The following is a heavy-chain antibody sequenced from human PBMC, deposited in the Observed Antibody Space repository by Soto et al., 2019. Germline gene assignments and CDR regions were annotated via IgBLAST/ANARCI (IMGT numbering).Heavy chain of an antibody. Sequence: GGSLRLSCAASGFTVSSNYMNWVRQAPGKGLEWVSVIYIGGNTHYTDSVSGRFTISRAESKNTLYLQMNRVRAEDTAVYFCARVPTYLGELLDWGQGTLVTVSS. CDR2: IYIGGNT. CDR1: GFTVSSNY. D-gene: IGHD3-16*01. CDR3: ARVPTYLGELLD. J-gene: IGHJ4*02. V-gene: IGHV3-66*01.